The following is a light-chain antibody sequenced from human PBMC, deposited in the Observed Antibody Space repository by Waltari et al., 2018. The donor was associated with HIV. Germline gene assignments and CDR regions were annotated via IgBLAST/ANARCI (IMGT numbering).Light chain of an antibody. J-gene: IGLJ2*01. CDR1: SSNTGSNS. V-gene: IGLV1-44*01. CDR2: RDY. CDR3: AAWDDSLNAVV. Sequence: QSVLPQPPSASGPPGQRVPLSCAGGSSNTGSNSVNWYQVFPGAAPKLLINRDYERPAGGPDRFSGSKSGTSASLAISGLESEDEADYHCAAWDDSLNAVVFGGGTKLNVL.